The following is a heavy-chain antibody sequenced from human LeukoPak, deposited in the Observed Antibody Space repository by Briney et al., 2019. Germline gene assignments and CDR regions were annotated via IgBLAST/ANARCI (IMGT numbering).Heavy chain of an antibody. Sequence: PSETLSLTCTVSGGSISSSSYYWGWIRQPPGKGLEWIGSIYYSGSTYYNPSLKSRVTISVDTSKNQFSLKLSSVTAADTAVYYCARHVYDFWSGYSADYYMDVWGKGTTVTVSS. CDR2: IYYSGST. V-gene: IGHV4-39*01. J-gene: IGHJ6*03. D-gene: IGHD3-3*01. CDR3: ARHVYDFWSGYSADYYMDV. CDR1: GGSISSSSYY.